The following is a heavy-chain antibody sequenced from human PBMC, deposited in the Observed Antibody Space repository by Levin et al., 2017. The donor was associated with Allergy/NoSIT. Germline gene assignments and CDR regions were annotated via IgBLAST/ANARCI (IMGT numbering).Heavy chain of an antibody. CDR1: GGSISSYY. Sequence: SETLSLTCTVSGGSISSYYWSWIRQPPGKGLEWIGYIYYSGSTNYNPSLKSRVTISVDTSKNQFSLKLSSVTAADTAVYYCARDQLWFGELYQKRRDYYYYGMDVWGQGTTVTVSS. CDR2: IYYSGST. D-gene: IGHD3-10*01. V-gene: IGHV4-59*01. CDR3: ARDQLWFGELYQKRRDYYYYGMDV. J-gene: IGHJ6*02.